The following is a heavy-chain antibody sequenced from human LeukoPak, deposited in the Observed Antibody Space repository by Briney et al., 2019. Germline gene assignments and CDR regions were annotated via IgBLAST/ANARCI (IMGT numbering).Heavy chain of an antibody. J-gene: IGHJ4*02. CDR3: ARDRRFETAIDLRLGSD. Sequence: PSQTLSLTCTVSGGSISSGGYYWSWIRQPPGKGLEWIGYIYHSGSTYYNPSLKSRVTISVDRSKNEFSLKLSSVTAADTAVYYCARDRRFETAIDLRLGSDWGQGTLVTVSS. V-gene: IGHV4-30-2*01. D-gene: IGHD5-18*01. CDR2: IYHSGST. CDR1: GGSISSGGYY.